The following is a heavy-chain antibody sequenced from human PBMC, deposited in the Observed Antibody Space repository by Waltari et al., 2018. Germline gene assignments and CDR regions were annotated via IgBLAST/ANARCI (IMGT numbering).Heavy chain of an antibody. V-gene: IGHV1-69*08. Sequence: QVQLVQSGAEVKKPGSSVKVSCKASGGTFSSYTISWVRQAPGQGLEWMGRLIPIRGRANNQQRFQGRVRITADKSTSTAYMELSSLRSEDTAVYYGARGVGAEVYYFDYWGQGTLVTVSS. CDR1: GGTFSSYT. J-gene: IGHJ4*02. D-gene: IGHD1-26*01. CDR2: LIPIRGRA. CDR3: ARGVGAEVYYFDY.